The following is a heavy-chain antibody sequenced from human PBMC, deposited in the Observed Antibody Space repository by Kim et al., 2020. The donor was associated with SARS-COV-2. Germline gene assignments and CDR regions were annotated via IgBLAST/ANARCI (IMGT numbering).Heavy chain of an antibody. Sequence: RFTITRDNSKNTLYLQMNSLRAEDTAVYYCAREKQRPEEIRPDYYYGMDVWGQGTTVTVSS. J-gene: IGHJ6*02. CDR3: AREKQRPEEIRPDYYYGMDV. V-gene: IGHV3-30*07. D-gene: IGHD6-25*01.